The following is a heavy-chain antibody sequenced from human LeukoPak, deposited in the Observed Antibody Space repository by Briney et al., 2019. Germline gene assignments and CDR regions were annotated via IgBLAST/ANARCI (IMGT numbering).Heavy chain of an antibody. J-gene: IGHJ5*02. D-gene: IGHD3-3*01. CDR1: GGSISSYY. CDR2: IDTSGST. CDR3: ARALQILGVDYNWFDP. V-gene: IGHV4-4*07. Sequence: SETLSLTCTVSGGSISSYYWSWIRQPAGKGLEWIGRIDTSGSTIYNPSLKSRVTMSVDTSKNQLSLKLSSVTAADTAVYYCARALQILGVDYNWFDPWGQGVLVTVSS.